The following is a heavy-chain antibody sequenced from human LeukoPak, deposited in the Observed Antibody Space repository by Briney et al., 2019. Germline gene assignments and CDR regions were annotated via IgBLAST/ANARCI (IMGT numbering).Heavy chain of an antibody. V-gene: IGHV4-30-4*01. CDR1: GGSISSGDYY. CDR3: ARSPWSYDVDYYYGMDV. D-gene: IGHD1-26*01. CDR2: IYYSGST. J-gene: IGHJ6*02. Sequence: SPTLSLTCTVSGGSISSGDYYWSWIRQPPGKGLEWIGYIYYSGSTYYNPSLKSRVTISVDTSKNQFSLKLSSVTAADAAVYYCARSPWSYDVDYYYGMDVWGQGTTVTVSS.